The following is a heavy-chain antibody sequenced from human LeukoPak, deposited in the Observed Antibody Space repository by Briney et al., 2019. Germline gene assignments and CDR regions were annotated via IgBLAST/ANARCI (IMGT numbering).Heavy chain of an antibody. CDR3: TTDPQELRYFDWLPDY. CDR1: GFTFSNAW. CDR2: IKSKTDGGTT. J-gene: IGHJ4*02. V-gene: IGHV3-15*01. Sequence: GGSLRLSCAASGFTFSNAWMSWVRQAPGKGLEWVGRIKSKTDGGTTDYAAPVKGRFTISRDDSKNTLYLQMNSLKTEDTAVYYCTTDPQELRYFDWLPDYWGQGTLVTVSS. D-gene: IGHD3-9*01.